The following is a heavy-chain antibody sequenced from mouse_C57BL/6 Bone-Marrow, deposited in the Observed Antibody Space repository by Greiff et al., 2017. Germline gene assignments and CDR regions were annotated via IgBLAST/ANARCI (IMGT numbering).Heavy chain of an antibody. D-gene: IGHD1-1*02. V-gene: IGHV1-47*01. CDR2: FHPYNDDT. J-gene: IGHJ2*01. Sequence: VKLMESGAELVKPGASVKMSCKASGYTFTTYPIEWMKQNHGKSLEWIGNFHPYNDDTKYNEKFKGKATLTVEKSSSTVYLELSRLTSDDSAVYYCARGGNDGGYYFDDWGKGTTLTVSS. CDR3: ARGGNDGGYYFDD. CDR1: GYTFTTYP.